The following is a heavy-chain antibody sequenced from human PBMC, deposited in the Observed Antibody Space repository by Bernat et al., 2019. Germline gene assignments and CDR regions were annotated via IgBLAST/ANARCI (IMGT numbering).Heavy chain of an antibody. CDR2: ISYDGSNK. D-gene: IGHD4-11*01. J-gene: IGHJ4*02. CDR1: GFTFSSYS. V-gene: IGHV3-30*18. Sequence: VQLVESGGGLVKPGGSLRLSCAASGFTFSSYSMHWVRQAPGKGLEWVAVISYDGSNKYYADSVKGRFTISRDNSKNTLYLQMNSLRAEDTAVYYCAKALRSTVTSVDYWGQGTLVTVSS. CDR3: AKALRSTVTSVDY.